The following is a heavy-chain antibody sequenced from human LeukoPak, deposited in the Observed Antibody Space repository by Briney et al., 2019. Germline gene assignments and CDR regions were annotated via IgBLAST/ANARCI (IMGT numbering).Heavy chain of an antibody. Sequence: PSETLSLTCTVSGGSISTYSWSWIRQPPGKGLEWIGYIYYSGSTNYNPSLKSRVTISVDTSKKQFSLKLSSVTAADTAVYYCARAGYYDILTGYSGFDYWGQGTLVTVSS. CDR2: IYYSGST. CDR3: ARAGYYDILTGYSGFDY. V-gene: IGHV4-59*01. CDR1: GGSISTYS. D-gene: IGHD3-9*01. J-gene: IGHJ4*02.